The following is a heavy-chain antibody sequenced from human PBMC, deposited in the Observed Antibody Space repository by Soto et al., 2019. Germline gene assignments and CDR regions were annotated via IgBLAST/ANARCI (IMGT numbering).Heavy chain of an antibody. Sequence: EVQLVESGGGLVQPGRSLRLSCTASGFTFSDYYMDWVRQAPGKGLEWVGRISDKTKSYTTEYAASVKGRFIISGDDSRNSLDLQMNSLKTEDTAVYYCVKASVVTYPHFDDWGQGTLVTVSS. D-gene: IGHD2-21*01. CDR2: ISDKTKSYTT. J-gene: IGHJ4*02. CDR1: GFTFSDYY. CDR3: VKASVVTYPHFDD. V-gene: IGHV3-72*01.